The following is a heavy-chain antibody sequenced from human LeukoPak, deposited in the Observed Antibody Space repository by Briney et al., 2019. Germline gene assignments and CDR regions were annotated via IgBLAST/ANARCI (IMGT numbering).Heavy chain of an antibody. Sequence: GGSLRLSCAASGFTFSSYSMNWVRQAPGKGLEWVSYISSGGNTIYYADSVKGRFTVSRDDSKNTLYLQMNSLRVEDTAIYYCAKVWETMTLRVYFDYWGQGTLVTVSS. J-gene: IGHJ4*02. CDR1: GFTFSSYS. CDR3: AKVWETMTLRVYFDY. V-gene: IGHV3-48*04. D-gene: IGHD1-26*01. CDR2: ISSGGNTI.